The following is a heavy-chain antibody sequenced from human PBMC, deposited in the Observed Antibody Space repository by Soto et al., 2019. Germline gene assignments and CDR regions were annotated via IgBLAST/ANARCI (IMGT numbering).Heavy chain of an antibody. CDR3: ARGKALGYCSGGSCYRADYYYMDV. V-gene: IGHV4-59*12. CDR1: GGSISSYD. J-gene: IGHJ6*03. Sequence: PSETLSLTCTVSGGSISSYDWSWIRQPPGKGLEWIGYIYYSGSTNYNPSLKSRVTISVDTSKNQFSLKLSSVTAADTAVYYCARGKALGYCSGGSCYRADYYYMDVWGKGTTVTVSS. CDR2: IYYSGST. D-gene: IGHD2-15*01.